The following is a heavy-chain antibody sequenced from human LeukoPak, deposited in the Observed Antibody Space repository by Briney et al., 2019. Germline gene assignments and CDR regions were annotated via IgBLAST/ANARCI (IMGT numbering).Heavy chain of an antibody. CDR3: TIDDAGFAPEY. Sequence: GGSLRLSCAASGFTFSNAWMSWVRQAPGKGLEWVGRIESKTDGGTTDYAAPVKGRFPISRDDSKNTLYRQMNSLKTEHTAVYYCTIDDAGFAPEYWAQGTRVRVSS. V-gene: IGHV3-15*04. J-gene: IGHJ4*02. CDR2: IESKTDGGTT. CDR1: GFTFSNAW.